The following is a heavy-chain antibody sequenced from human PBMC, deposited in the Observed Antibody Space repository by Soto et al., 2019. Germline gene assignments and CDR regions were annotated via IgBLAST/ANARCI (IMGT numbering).Heavy chain of an antibody. CDR2: IYSGGST. J-gene: IGHJ6*02. Sequence: SGGSLRLSCAASGFTVSSNYMSGVRQAPGKGLEWVSVIYSGGSTYYADSVKGRFTISRDNSKNTLYLQMNSLRAEDTAVYYCARAVGAARPRDYYYGMDVWGQGTTVTVSS. CDR1: GFTVSSNY. CDR3: ARAVGAARPRDYYYGMDV. D-gene: IGHD6-6*01. V-gene: IGHV3-53*01.